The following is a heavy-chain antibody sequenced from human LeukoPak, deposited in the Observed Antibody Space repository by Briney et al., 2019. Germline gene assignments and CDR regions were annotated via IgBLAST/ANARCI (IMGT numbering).Heavy chain of an antibody. CDR2: ISAYNGNT. CDR1: GYTFTSYG. Sequence: ASVKVSCKASGYTFTSYGISWVRHAPRQGLEWMGWISAYNGNTNYAQKLQGRVTMTTDTSTSTAYMELRSLSSDVTAVYYCARDLRTLDCSSTSCYYSRWFDPWGQGTLVTVSS. CDR3: ARDLRTLDCSSTSCYYSRWFDP. J-gene: IGHJ5*02. V-gene: IGHV1-18*01. D-gene: IGHD2-2*01.